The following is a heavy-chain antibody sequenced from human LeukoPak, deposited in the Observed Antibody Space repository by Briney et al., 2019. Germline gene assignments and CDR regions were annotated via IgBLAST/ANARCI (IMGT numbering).Heavy chain of an antibody. Sequence: GRSLRLSCAASGFTFSSYAMHWVRQAPGKGLEWVAVISYDGSNKYYADSVKGRFTISRDNSKNTLYLQMNSLRAEDTAVYYCARDETVTVTTYPPDYWGQGTLVTVSS. CDR3: ARDETVTVTTYPPDY. J-gene: IGHJ4*02. CDR1: GFTFSSYA. CDR2: ISYDGSNK. D-gene: IGHD4-17*01. V-gene: IGHV3-30-3*01.